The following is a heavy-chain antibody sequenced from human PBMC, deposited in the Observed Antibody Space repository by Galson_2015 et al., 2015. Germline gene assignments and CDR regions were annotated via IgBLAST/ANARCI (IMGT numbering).Heavy chain of an antibody. D-gene: IGHD4-17*01. CDR1: GYTFSSYD. CDR2: IIPNFGTA. J-gene: IGHJ6*02. CDR3: ARAATVTTLVYYYYYYGMDV. Sequence: SVKVSCKASGYTFSSYDIRWVRQAPGQGLEWMGGIIPNFGTANYAQKFQGRVTITADESTSTAYMELSSLRSEDTAVYYCARAATVTTLVYYYYYYGMDVWGQGTTVTVSS. V-gene: IGHV1-69*13.